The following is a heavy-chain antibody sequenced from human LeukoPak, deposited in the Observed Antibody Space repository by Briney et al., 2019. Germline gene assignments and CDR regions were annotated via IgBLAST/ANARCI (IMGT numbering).Heavy chain of an antibody. Sequence: ASVKVSCKASGYTFVTYGISWVRQAPGQGLEWMGWISAYNDNRNYALKVQDRVTMTTDTSTSTVYMELRSLRSDDTAVYYCARDVVSRPDAFDIWGQGTMVTVSS. J-gene: IGHJ3*02. CDR1: GYTFVTYG. CDR3: ARDVVSRPDAFDI. D-gene: IGHD2-21*01. CDR2: ISAYNDNR. V-gene: IGHV1-18*01.